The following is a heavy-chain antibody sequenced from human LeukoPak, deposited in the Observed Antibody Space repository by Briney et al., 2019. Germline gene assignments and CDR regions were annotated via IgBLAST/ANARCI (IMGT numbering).Heavy chain of an antibody. CDR3: ARLEIGSSGTNWFDP. CDR2: ISAYNGNT. V-gene: IGHV1-18*01. J-gene: IGHJ5*02. CDR1: GYTFTSYG. D-gene: IGHD3-22*01. Sequence: GASVKVSCKASGYTFTSYGISWVRQAPGQGLEWMGWISAYNGNTNYAQKLQGRVTMTTDTSTSTAYMELRSLRSDDTAVYYCARLEIGSSGTNWFDPWGQGTLVTVSS.